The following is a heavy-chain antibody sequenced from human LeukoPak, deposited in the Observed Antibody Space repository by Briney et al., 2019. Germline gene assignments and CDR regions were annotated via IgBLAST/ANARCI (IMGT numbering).Heavy chain of an antibody. CDR2: INPSGGST. D-gene: IGHD2-21*01. CDR3: ARDTSASGYSGFLFDY. V-gene: IGHV1-46*01. CDR1: GYTFTSYY. J-gene: IGHJ4*02. Sequence: ASVKVSCKASGYTFTSYYMHWVRQAPGQGLEWMGIINPSGGSTSYAQKFQGRVTMTRDTSTSTVYMGLSSLRSEDTAVYYCARDTSASGYSGFLFDYWGQGTLVTVSS.